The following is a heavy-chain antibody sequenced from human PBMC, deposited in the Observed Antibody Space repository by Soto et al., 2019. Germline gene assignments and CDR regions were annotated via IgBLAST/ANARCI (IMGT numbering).Heavy chain of an antibody. CDR2: ISGTGDTK. J-gene: IGHJ6*02. Sequence: GGSLRLSCAASGFFFSDYYLSWIRQAPGKGLECVAYISGTGDTKYYADSVQGRFTISRDNSKNSLYLQMNSLRAEDTALYYCAKDYGFRAARPRYYYGMDVWGQGTTVTVSS. V-gene: IGHV3-11*01. D-gene: IGHD6-6*01. CDR3: AKDYGFRAARPRYYYGMDV. CDR1: GFFFSDYY.